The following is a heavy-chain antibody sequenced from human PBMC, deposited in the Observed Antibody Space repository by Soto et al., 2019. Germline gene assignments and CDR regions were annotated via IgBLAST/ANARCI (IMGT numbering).Heavy chain of an antibody. Sequence: QVQLVQSGAEVKKPGASVKVSCKASGYTFTSYSISWVRQAPGQGLEWMGWISAYNGNTYHARKRQGIVTMTTDTSTSTAYMELTSLRSDDTAVYYCARDVGYGRIDYSGQGTLVTVSS. V-gene: IGHV1-18*01. CDR3: ARDVGYGRIDY. CDR1: GYTFTSYS. J-gene: IGHJ4*02. D-gene: IGHD5-18*01. CDR2: ISAYNGNT.